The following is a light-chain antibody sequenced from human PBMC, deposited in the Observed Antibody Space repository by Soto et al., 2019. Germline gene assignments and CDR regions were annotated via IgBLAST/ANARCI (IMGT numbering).Light chain of an antibody. CDR3: QQYDNWPSWT. CDR2: GAS. CDR1: QSVSSN. Sequence: DIVMTQSPATLSVSPGERATLSCRASQSVSSNLARYQQKPGQAPRLLIYGASSRATGIPDRFSGGGSGTEFTLTISSLQSEDFAVYYCQQYDNWPSWTFGQGTKVDIK. V-gene: IGKV3D-15*01. J-gene: IGKJ1*01.